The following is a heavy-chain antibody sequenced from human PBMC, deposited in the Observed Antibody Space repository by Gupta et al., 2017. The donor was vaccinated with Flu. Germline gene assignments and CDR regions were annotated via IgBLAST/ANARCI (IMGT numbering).Heavy chain of an antibody. CDR3: ARGSASGTYYRGGPLDS. D-gene: IGHD3-10*01. CDR1: GLSFRHYD. V-gene: IGHV3-13*04. Sequence: EVQLVESGGGLVQPGGSLRLSCEASGLSFRHYDMHWVRQITGKGLQWVSAIGTAGDTYYSDSVKGRFTISRENAKTSLYLQMNSLRAEDTAVYYCARGSASGTYYRGGPLDSWGQGTQVTVSS. CDR2: IGTAGDT. J-gene: IGHJ4*02.